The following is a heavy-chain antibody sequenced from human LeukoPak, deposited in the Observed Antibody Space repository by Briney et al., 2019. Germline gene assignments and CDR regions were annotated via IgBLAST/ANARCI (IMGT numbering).Heavy chain of an antibody. D-gene: IGHD2-21*02. CDR1: GGTFSSYV. J-gene: IGHJ4*02. Sequence: GASVKVSCKASGGTFSSYVIIWVRQAPGQGLECMGRIICMFGMANYAQKFQGRVTITADKSTSTAYMELSSLRSEDTAVYYCARGGGAYCGDDCRRTLDYWGQGTLVTVSS. CDR2: IICMFGMA. CDR3: ARGGGAYCGDDCRRTLDY. V-gene: IGHV1-69*04.